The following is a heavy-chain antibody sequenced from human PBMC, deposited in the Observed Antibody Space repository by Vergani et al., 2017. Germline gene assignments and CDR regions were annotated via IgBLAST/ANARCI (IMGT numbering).Heavy chain of an antibody. CDR1: GGSISSGDYY. V-gene: IGHV4-30-4*01. CDR2: IYYRWST. J-gene: IGHJ5*02. D-gene: IGHD2-8*01. CDR3: ARDGVPPTNGFDP. Sequence: QVQLQESGPGLVKPSQTLSLTCTVSGGSISSGDYYWSWIRQPPGKGLEWIGYIYYRWSTYYNPSLKSRVTISVDTAKNQFSLKLSSVTAADTAVYYCARDGVPPTNGFDPWGQGTLVTVSS.